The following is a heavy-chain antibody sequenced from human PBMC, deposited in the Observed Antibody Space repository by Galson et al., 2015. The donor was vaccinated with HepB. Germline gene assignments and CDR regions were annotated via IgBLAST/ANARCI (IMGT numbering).Heavy chain of an antibody. CDR3: VRLGGLELV. CDR2: INPDGSDT. D-gene: IGHD1-7*01. V-gene: IGHV3-74*01. CDR1: GFIFRNYW. Sequence: LRLSYAGSGFIFRNYWMHWVRQAPGKGLVWVSRINPDGSDTTYADSAKGRFTISRDNVRNTLYLQMNSLRAEDTSVYYCVRLGGLELVWGQGTLVTVSS. J-gene: IGHJ4*02.